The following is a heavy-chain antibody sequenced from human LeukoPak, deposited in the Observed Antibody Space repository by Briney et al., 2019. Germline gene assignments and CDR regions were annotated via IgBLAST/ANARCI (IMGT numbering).Heavy chain of an antibody. Sequence: PGGSLRLSCAASGFTFSSYAMHWVRQAPGKGLEYVSAISSNGGSTYYANSVKGRFTISRDNSKNTLYLQMGSLRAVDMAVYYCARAGEGYYDFWSGYYTGWPHFDYWGQGTLVTVSS. CDR2: ISSNGGST. CDR3: ARAGEGYYDFWSGYYTGWPHFDY. V-gene: IGHV3-64*01. D-gene: IGHD3-3*01. J-gene: IGHJ4*02. CDR1: GFTFSSYA.